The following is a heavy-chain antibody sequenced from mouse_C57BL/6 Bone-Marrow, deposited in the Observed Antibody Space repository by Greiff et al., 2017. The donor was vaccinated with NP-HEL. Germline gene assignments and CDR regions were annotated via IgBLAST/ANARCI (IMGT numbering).Heavy chain of an antibody. CDR3: ARGATIIDYFDY. CDR1: GYTFTSYW. D-gene: IGHD3-1*01. CDR2: IDPSDSYT. V-gene: IGHV1-69*01. J-gene: IGHJ2*01. Sequence: QVQLKQPGAELVMPGASVKLSCKASGYTFTSYWMHWVKQRPGQGLEWIGEIDPSDSYTNYNQKFKGKSTLTVDKSSSTAYMLLSSLTSEDSAVYDCARGATIIDYFDYWGQGTTLTVAS.